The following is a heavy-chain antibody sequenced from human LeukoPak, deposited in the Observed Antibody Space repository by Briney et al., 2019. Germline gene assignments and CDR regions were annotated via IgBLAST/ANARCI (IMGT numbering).Heavy chain of an antibody. CDR1: GDSISTSDYH. CDR2: LYHSGST. V-gene: IGHV4-39*07. D-gene: IGHD3-9*01. CDR3: ARSGYYDILTGYFY. Sequence: PSETLSLTCTVSGDSISTSDYHWGWMRQPPGKGPEWIGTLYHSGSTNYNPSLKSRVTISVDTSKNQFSLKLSSVTAADTAVYYCARSGYYDILTGYFYWGQGTLVAVSS. J-gene: IGHJ4*02.